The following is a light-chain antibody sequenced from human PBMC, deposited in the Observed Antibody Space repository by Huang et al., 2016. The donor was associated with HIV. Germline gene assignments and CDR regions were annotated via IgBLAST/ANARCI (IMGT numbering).Light chain of an antibody. J-gene: IGKJ4*01. CDR2: AAS. V-gene: IGKV1-9*01. CDR3: QQLSTYPVT. CDR1: QDICTY. Sequence: IQLTQSPSSLSASLGDRITITCRASQDICTYLAWLQQRPGTPPKLLVFAASTLQTGVPSRFSGRGSGTDFTLTINNLQPEDFATYYCQQLSTYPVTFGGGTKV.